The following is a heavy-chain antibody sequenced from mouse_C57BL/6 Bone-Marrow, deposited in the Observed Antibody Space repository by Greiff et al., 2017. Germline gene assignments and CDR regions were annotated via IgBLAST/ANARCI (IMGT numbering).Heavy chain of an antibody. V-gene: IGHV1-55*01. CDR3: SRRGLVRGEDFEY. Sequence: QVQLQQPGAELVKPGASVKMSCKASGYTFTSYWITWVQQRPGQGLEWIGDIYPGSGSTNYNEKFKSKATLTVDTSSSTAYMQLSSLTSEDAAVXYCSRRGLVRGEDFEYWGQGTTRTVSS. J-gene: IGHJ2*01. D-gene: IGHD2-14*01. CDR2: IYPGSGST. CDR1: GYTFTSYW.